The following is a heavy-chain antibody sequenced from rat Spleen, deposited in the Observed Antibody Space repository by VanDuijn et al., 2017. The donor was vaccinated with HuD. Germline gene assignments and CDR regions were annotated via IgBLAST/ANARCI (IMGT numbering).Heavy chain of an antibody. J-gene: IGHJ2*01. D-gene: IGHD1-6*01. V-gene: IGHV2-30*01. Sequence: QVQLKESGPGLVQPSQTLSLTCTVSGFSLTSYNVHWVRQPTGKGLEWMGVIWTGGSTDYNSALKPRLSISRDTSKSQVFLKMNSLQTEDIATYYCARDTGYTTDYYFDYWGQGVMVTVSS. CDR3: ARDTGYTTDYYFDY. CDR2: IWTGGST. CDR1: GFSLTSYN.